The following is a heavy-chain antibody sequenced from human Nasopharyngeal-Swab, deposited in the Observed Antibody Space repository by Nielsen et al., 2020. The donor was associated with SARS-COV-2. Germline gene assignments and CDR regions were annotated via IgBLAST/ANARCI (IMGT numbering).Heavy chain of an antibody. CDR1: GFSVTYRF. J-gene: IGHJ6*02. D-gene: IGHD2-8*01. V-gene: IGHV1-45*02. CDR3: ASGQCINGVCNPTDGLDV. Sequence: SVNVSCKASGFSVTYRFLHWMRQAPGQALAWIGWITPFNGNAKYAQKFQGRVSITRDGSRTTASLELSSLRPDDTAMYFCASGQCINGVCNPTDGLDVWGQGTSVTVS. CDR2: ITPFNGNA.